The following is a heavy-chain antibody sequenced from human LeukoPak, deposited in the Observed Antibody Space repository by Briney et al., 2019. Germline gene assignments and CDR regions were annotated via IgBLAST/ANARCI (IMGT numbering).Heavy chain of an antibody. V-gene: IGHV3-43*01. CDR1: GFTFDDYT. CDR3: ARDQVGGSYQPFDY. J-gene: IGHJ4*02. CDR2: ISWDGGST. D-gene: IGHD1-26*01. Sequence: GGSLRLSCAASGFTFDDYTMHWVRQAPGKGLEWVSLISWDGGSTYYADSVKGRFTISRDNSKNTLYLQMNSLRAEDTAVYYCARDQVGGSYQPFDYWGQGTLVTVSS.